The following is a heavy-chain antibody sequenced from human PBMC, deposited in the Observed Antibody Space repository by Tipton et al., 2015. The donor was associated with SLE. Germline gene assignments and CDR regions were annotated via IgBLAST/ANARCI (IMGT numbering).Heavy chain of an antibody. CDR3: AKDLGDYGMDV. J-gene: IGHJ6*02. CDR2: ISWNSGSI. V-gene: IGHV3-9*01. Sequence: RSLRLSCAASGFTFDDYVMHWVRQAPGKGLEWVSGISWNSGSIGYADSVKGRFTISRDNAKNSLYLQMNSLRAEDTALYYCAKDLGDYGMDVWGQGTTVTVSS. CDR1: GFTFDDYV. D-gene: IGHD3-10*01.